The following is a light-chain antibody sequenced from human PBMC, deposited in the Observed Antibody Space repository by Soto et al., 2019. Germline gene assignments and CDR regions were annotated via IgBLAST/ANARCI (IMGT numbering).Light chain of an antibody. CDR1: TSAVATYDL. CDR3: SSYAGSGAVYVI. J-gene: IGLJ2*01. V-gene: IGLV2-23*02. CDR2: EAS. Sequence: QSALTQPASVSGSPGQSITISCTGTTSAVATYDLVSWYQQHPGKAPRLMIYEASKRPSGISNRFSGSKSGNTASLTISGLQSEDEADYYCSSYAGSGAVYVIFGGGTKLTVL.